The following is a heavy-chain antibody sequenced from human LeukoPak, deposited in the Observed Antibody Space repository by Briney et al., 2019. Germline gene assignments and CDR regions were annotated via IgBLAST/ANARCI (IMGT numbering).Heavy chain of an antibody. CDR2: IIPILGIA. V-gene: IGHV1-69*04. Sequence: EASVKVSCKASGGTFSSYAISWVRQAPGQGLEWMGRIIPILGIANYAQKFQGRVTITADKSTSTAYMELSSLRSEDTAVYYCARVPLEWLLSDPVYYCYGMDVWGQGTTVTVSS. CDR1: GGTFSSYA. D-gene: IGHD3-3*01. CDR3: ARVPLEWLLSDPVYYCYGMDV. J-gene: IGHJ6*02.